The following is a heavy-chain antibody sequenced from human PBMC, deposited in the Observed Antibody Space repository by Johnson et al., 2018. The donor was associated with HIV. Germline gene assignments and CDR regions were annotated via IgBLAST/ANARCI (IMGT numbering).Heavy chain of an antibody. CDR1: GLTFSDYD. V-gene: IGHV3-11*04. Sequence: QVQLVESGGGLVKPGGSLRLSCAASGLTFSDYDMSWIRQAPGKGLEWVSYISSSGSTIYYADSVEGRFTISRDNAKNSLYLQMNSLRAEDTAVYYCARGRPSGSHDAFDIWGQGTMVTVSS. CDR2: ISSSGSTI. D-gene: IGHD3-22*01. CDR3: ARGRPSGSHDAFDI. J-gene: IGHJ3*02.